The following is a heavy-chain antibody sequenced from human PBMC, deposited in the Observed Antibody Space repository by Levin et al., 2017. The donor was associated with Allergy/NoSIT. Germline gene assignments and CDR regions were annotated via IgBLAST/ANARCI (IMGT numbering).Heavy chain of an antibody. D-gene: IGHD2-2*01. Sequence: PSETLSLTCTVSGDSISSGTSYWGWIRQSPWMGLEWIGDMYYTGATYYNPSLKTRVTITIDTSKNQFSLKLSSVTAADTAVYYCARRQSYNNYASDYWGQGTLVTVSS. V-gene: IGHV4-39*01. J-gene: IGHJ4*02. CDR2: MYYTGAT. CDR3: ARRQSYNNYASDY. CDR1: GDSISSGTSY.